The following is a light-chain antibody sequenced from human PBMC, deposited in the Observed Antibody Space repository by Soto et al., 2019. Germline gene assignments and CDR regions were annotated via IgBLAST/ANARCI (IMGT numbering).Light chain of an antibody. CDR1: QSVSSN. CDR3: QQYDSWPRT. J-gene: IGKJ1*01. CDR2: GAS. Sequence: EMVMTQSPATLSVSLGERATLSCRASQSVSSNLAWYQQKPGQAPRLLIYGASTRATGIPARFSGSGSGTEFTLTISSLQSEDFAVYSCQQYDSWPRTFGQGTRWIS. V-gene: IGKV3-15*01.